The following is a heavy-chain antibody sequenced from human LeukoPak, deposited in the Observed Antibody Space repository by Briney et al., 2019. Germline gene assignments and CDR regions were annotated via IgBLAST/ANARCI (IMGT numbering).Heavy chain of an antibody. V-gene: IGHV1-2*02. CDR1: GYTFTGYY. Sequence: ASVKVSCKASGYTFTGYYIHWVRQAPGQRLEWMGWIDPNNGATNFAENFQGGVTLTSDTSITTAYMELHRLRSDDTAVYYCARGGRTDYPADYWGQGTLVTVSS. J-gene: IGHJ4*02. CDR2: IDPNNGAT. CDR3: ARGGRTDYPADY. D-gene: IGHD3-16*01.